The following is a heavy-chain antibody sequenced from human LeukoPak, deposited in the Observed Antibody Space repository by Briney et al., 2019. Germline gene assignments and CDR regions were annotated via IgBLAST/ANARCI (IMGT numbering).Heavy chain of an antibody. V-gene: IGHV3-23*01. CDR1: GFTFRNYA. CDR3: AKSLVIGSTYYLGVLSCTFDI. D-gene: IGHD2/OR15-2a*01. Sequence: GGSLRLSCAASGFTFRNYAMSWVRQAPGKGLEWVSAISGSGDSTYYADSVKGRFTISRDNSKNTLSLQMNSLRADDTAVYYCAKSLVIGSTYYLGVLSCTFDIWGQGTMVTVSS. J-gene: IGHJ3*02. CDR2: ISGSGDST.